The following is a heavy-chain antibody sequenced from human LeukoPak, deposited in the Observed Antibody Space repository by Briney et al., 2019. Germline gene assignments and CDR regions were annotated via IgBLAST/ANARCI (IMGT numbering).Heavy chain of an antibody. J-gene: IGHJ4*02. Sequence: SPSETLSLTCTVSGYSISSGYYWGWIRQPPGKGLEWIGSIYHSGSTYYNPSLKSRVTISVDTSKNQFSLKLSSVTAADTAVYYCARGGGSYWGQGTLVTVSS. CDR3: ARGGGSY. V-gene: IGHV4-38-2*02. CDR2: IYHSGST. D-gene: IGHD3-16*01. CDR1: GYSISSGYY.